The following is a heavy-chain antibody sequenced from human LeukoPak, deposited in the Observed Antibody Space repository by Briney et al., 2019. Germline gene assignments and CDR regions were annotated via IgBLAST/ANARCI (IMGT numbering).Heavy chain of an antibody. D-gene: IGHD6-6*01. CDR1: GGSISSFY. CDR2: VYSSGIT. CDR3: ARRHPSSYPFFDY. Sequence: SETLSLTCTVSGGSISSFYWTWIRQPPGKGLEWIGYVYSSGITNYNPSLKGRVTMSVDTAKSQFSLKLSSVTAADTAVYYCARRHPSSYPFFDYWGRGTLVTVSS. J-gene: IGHJ4*02. V-gene: IGHV4-59*08.